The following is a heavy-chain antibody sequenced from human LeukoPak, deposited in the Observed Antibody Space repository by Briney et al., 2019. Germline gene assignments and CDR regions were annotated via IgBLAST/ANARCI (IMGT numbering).Heavy chain of an antibody. CDR2: INHSGST. Sequence: PSETLSLTCAVYGGSFSGYYWSWIRQPPGKGLEWIGEINHSGSTNYNPSLKSRVTISVDTSKNQFSLKLSSVTAADTAVYYCARDPPSLWFGELPQGDAFDIWGQGTMVTVSS. J-gene: IGHJ3*02. V-gene: IGHV4-34*01. D-gene: IGHD3-10*01. CDR1: GGSFSGYY. CDR3: ARDPPSLWFGELPQGDAFDI.